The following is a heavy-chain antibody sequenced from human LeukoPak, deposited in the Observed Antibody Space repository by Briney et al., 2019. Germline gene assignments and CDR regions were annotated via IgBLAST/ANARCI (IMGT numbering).Heavy chain of an antibody. Sequence: SSETLSLTCTVSGGPINSYYWSWIRQPPGKGLEWIGEINHSGSTNYNSSLKSRVTISVDTSKNQFSLKLSSVTAADTAVYYCARIGSSQDVWGQGTTVTVSS. CDR2: INHSGST. CDR1: GGPINSYY. D-gene: IGHD2-2*01. V-gene: IGHV4-34*01. CDR3: ARIGSSQDV. J-gene: IGHJ6*02.